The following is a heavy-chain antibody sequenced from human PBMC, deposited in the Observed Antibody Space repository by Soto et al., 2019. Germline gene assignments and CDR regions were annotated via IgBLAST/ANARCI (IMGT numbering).Heavy chain of an antibody. J-gene: IGHJ5*02. D-gene: IGHD5-12*01. CDR1: GGTFSSYT. V-gene: IGHV1-69*04. CDR3: ARDFHPDIVATINNWFDP. Sequence: SVKVSCKASGGTFSSYTISWVRQAPGQGLEWMGRIIPILGIANYAQKFQGRVTITADKSTSTAYMELSSLRSEDTAVYYCARDFHPDIVATINNWFDPWGQGTLVTVSS. CDR2: IIPILGIA.